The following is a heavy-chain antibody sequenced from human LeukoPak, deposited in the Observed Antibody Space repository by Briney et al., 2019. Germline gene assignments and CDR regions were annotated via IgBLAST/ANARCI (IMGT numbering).Heavy chain of an antibody. CDR1: GGSISSSSYY. J-gene: IGHJ6*03. D-gene: IGHD3-16*01. CDR3: ARETSQKGAHYMDV. CDR2: IYYSGST. Sequence: PSETLSLTCTVSGGSISSSSYYWGWIRQPPGKGLEWIGSIYYSGSTNYNPSLKSRVTISLDTSKNQFSLKLSSVTAADTAVYYCARETSQKGAHYMDVWGKGTTVTISS. V-gene: IGHV4-39*07.